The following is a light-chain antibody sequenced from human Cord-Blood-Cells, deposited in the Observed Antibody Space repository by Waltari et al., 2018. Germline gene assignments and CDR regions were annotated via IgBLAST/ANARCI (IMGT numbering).Light chain of an antibody. V-gene: IGKV3-20*01. Sequence: EIVLTQSPGTLSLSPGERATPSSRARDSVSSSYLAWYQQKPGQAPRLLIYGASSRTAAIPDRISGSGSGTDFTRTISRLEPEDFAVYYCQQYGSSPPWTFGQGTKVEIK. CDR3: QQYGSSPPWT. CDR1: DSVSSSY. J-gene: IGKJ1*01. CDR2: GAS.